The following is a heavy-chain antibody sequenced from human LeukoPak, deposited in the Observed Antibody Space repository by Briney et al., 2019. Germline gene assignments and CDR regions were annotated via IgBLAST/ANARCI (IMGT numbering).Heavy chain of an antibody. CDR3: ARDFSGYDVGY. CDR2: IYHSRST. D-gene: IGHD5-12*01. Sequence: SETLSLTCAVSGYSISSGYFGGWIRQPPGKGLEWIGSIYHSRSTYYNASLRSRVTISVDTSKNEFSLKLSFLSAADTAVYYCARDFSGYDVGYWGQGILVTVSS. CDR1: GYSISSGYF. J-gene: IGHJ4*02. V-gene: IGHV4-38-2*02.